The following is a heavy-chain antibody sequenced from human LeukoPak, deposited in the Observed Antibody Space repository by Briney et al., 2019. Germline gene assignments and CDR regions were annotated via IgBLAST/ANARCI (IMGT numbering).Heavy chain of an antibody. D-gene: IGHD3-3*01. CDR2: IYTSGST. J-gene: IGHJ6*03. CDR1: GGSISSYY. Sequence: SETLSLTCTVSGGSISSYYWSWIRQPPGKGLEWIGYIYTSGSTNYNPSLKSRVTISVDTSKNQFSLKLSSVTAADTAVYYCARSPPSPKTIFGVVTSWFGYYYYMVVLGKGTTVTVSS. CDR3: ARSPPSPKTIFGVVTSWFGYYYYMVV. V-gene: IGHV4-4*09.